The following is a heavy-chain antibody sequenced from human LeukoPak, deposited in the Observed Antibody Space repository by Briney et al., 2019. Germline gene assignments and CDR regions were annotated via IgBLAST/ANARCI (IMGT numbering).Heavy chain of an antibody. Sequence: PSETLSLTCAVYGGSFSGYYWSWIRQPPGKGLEWIGEINHSGSTNYNPSLKSRVTISVDASKNQFSLKLSSVTAADTAVYYCARAPRITIFGVAPTSYYHYMDVWGKGTTVTVSS. D-gene: IGHD3-3*01. CDR3: ARAPRITIFGVAPTSYYHYMDV. J-gene: IGHJ6*03. CDR1: GGSFSGYY. CDR2: INHSGST. V-gene: IGHV4-34*01.